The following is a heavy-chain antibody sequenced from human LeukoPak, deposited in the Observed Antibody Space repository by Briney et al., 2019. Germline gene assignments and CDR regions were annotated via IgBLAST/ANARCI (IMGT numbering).Heavy chain of an antibody. CDR1: GFTFSTYW. Sequence: PGGSLRLSCVVSGFTFSTYWMHWVRQGPGKGLVWVSRIDSGGSNTLYADSVKGRFTISRDNSKNTLYLQMNSLRAEDTALYSCARALDEGARFDYWGQGTLVTVSS. CDR2: IDSGGSNT. J-gene: IGHJ4*02. V-gene: IGHV3-74*01. CDR3: ARALDEGARFDY.